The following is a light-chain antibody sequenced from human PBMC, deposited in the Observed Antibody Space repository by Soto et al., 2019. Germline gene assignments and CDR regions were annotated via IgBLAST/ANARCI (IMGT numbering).Light chain of an antibody. CDR2: DAS. V-gene: IGKV3-20*01. Sequence: LTQSPDTLSLSPGDRATLSCRASQSVGNNYLAWYQQKPGQAPRLLIYDASSMATGIPERFSGSGSGTDFTLTISRLEPEDFAVYYCQQSACSPRTFGQGTRVEVK. J-gene: IGKJ1*01. CDR3: QQSACSPRT. CDR1: QSVGNNY.